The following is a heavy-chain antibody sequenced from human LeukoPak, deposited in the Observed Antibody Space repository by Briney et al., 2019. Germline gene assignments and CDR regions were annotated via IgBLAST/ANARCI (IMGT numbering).Heavy chain of an antibody. Sequence: SVKVSCKASGGTFSSYAISWVRQAPGQGLEWMGGIIPIFGTANYAQKFQGRVTITTDESTSTAYMELSSLRSEDTAVYYCARDANYYDSRGPGYMDVWGKGTTVTVSS. CDR1: GGTFSSYA. CDR2: IIPIFGTA. CDR3: ARDANYYDSRGPGYMDV. J-gene: IGHJ6*03. V-gene: IGHV1-69*05. D-gene: IGHD3-22*01.